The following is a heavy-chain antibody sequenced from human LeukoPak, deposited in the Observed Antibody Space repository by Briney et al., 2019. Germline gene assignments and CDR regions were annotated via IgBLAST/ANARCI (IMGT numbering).Heavy chain of an antibody. V-gene: IGHV4-4*02. Sequence: KSSETLSLTCAVSGGSISSSNWWSWVRQPPGKGLEWIGEIYHSGSTNYNPSLKSRVTISVDKSKNQFSLKLSSVTAADTAVYYCARSSSSGWGFRFDPWGQGTLVTVSS. D-gene: IGHD6-19*01. CDR1: GGSISSSNW. CDR3: ARSSSSGWGFRFDP. CDR2: IYHSGST. J-gene: IGHJ5*02.